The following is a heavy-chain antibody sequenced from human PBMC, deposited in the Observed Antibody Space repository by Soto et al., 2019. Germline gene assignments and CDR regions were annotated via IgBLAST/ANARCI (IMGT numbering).Heavy chain of an antibody. Sequence: QVQLVESGGGVVQPGRSLRLSCAASGFTFSSYGMHWVRQAPGKGLEWVAVISYDGSNKYYADSVKGRFTISRDNSKNTLYLQMNSLRAEDTAVYYCANPPYGSGGNYFDYWGQGTLVTVSS. J-gene: IGHJ4*02. CDR2: ISYDGSNK. CDR3: ANPPYGSGGNYFDY. CDR1: GFTFSSYG. D-gene: IGHD3-10*01. V-gene: IGHV3-30*18.